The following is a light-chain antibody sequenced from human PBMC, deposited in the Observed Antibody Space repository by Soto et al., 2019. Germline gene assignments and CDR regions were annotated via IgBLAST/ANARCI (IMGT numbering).Light chain of an antibody. CDR2: SNN. Sequence: SVLTQPPSASGTPGQRVTISCSGSSSNIGSNTVNWYQQLPGTAPKLLIYSNNQRPSGVPDRFSGSKSGTSASLAISGLQSEDEADYYCAAWVDSLNGHVFGTGTKVTVL. J-gene: IGLJ1*01. CDR3: AAWVDSLNGHV. CDR1: SSNIGSNT. V-gene: IGLV1-44*01.